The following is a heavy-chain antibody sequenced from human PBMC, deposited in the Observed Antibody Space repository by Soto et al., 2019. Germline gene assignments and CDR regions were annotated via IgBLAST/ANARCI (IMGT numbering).Heavy chain of an antibody. D-gene: IGHD1-26*01. Sequence: GGSLRLSCAASGFTFSSYGMHWVRQAPGKGLEWVAVISYDGSNKYYADSVKGRFTISRDNSKNTLYLQMNSLRAEDTAVYYCAKDQSPRPPNWYSGSYSAFDYWGQGTLVTVSS. CDR3: AKDQSPRPPNWYSGSYSAFDY. J-gene: IGHJ4*02. V-gene: IGHV3-30*18. CDR1: GFTFSSYG. CDR2: ISYDGSNK.